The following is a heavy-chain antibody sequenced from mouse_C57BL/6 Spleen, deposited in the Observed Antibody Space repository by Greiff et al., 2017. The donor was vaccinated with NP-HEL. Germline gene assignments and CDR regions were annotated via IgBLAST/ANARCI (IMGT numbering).Heavy chain of an antibody. Sequence: VQLQQPGAELVMPGASVKLSCKASGYTFTSYWMHWVKQRPGQGLEWIGEIDPSDSYTNYNQKFKGKSTLTVDKSSSTAYMQLSSLTSEDSAVYYCATTVVATRGWYFDVWGTGTTVTVSS. J-gene: IGHJ1*03. CDR2: IDPSDSYT. D-gene: IGHD1-1*01. CDR3: ATTVVATRGWYFDV. V-gene: IGHV1-69*01. CDR1: GYTFTSYW.